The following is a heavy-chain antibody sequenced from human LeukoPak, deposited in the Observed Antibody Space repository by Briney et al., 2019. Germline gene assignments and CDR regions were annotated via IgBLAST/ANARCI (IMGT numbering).Heavy chain of an antibody. CDR1: GFTFDDYG. CDR2: INWNCGST. D-gene: IGHD5-12*01. Sequence: GGSLRLSCAASGFTFDDYGMTWVRQAPGKGLEWVSGINWNCGSTGYADSVKGRFTISRDNAKNSLYLQMNSLRAEDTALYYCARRSGYDSNYFDYWGQGTLVTVSS. V-gene: IGHV3-20*04. J-gene: IGHJ4*02. CDR3: ARRSGYDSNYFDY.